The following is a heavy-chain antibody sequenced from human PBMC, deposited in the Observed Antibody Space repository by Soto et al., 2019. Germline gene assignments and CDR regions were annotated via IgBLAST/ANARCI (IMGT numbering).Heavy chain of an antibody. Sequence: QVQLQQWGAGLLKPSETLSLTCAVYGGSFSGYYWSWIRQPPGKGLEWIGEINHSGSTNYNPSLKXXATIPVATSKXXFXLXXSSVPAADTAVYYCARDGRYCSGGSCYWTSNWFDPWGQGTLVTVSS. V-gene: IGHV4-34*01. CDR1: GGSFSGYY. D-gene: IGHD2-15*01. CDR3: ARDGRYCSGGSCYWTSNWFDP. J-gene: IGHJ5*02. CDR2: INHSGST.